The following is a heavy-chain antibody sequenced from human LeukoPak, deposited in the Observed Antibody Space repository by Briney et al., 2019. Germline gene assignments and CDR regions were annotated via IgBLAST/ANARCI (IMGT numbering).Heavy chain of an antibody. CDR2: IKQDGSEK. Sequence: GGSLGLSCTASGFTFSNFWMSWVRQTPGKGLEWMANIKQDGSEKYYVDSVKGRFTISRDNAKNSLYLQLNSLRAEDTALYYCAGGYSYGRNWYFSLWGRGTLVTVSS. J-gene: IGHJ2*01. CDR1: GFTFSNFW. V-gene: IGHV3-7*03. CDR3: AGGYSYGRNWYFSL. D-gene: IGHD5-18*01.